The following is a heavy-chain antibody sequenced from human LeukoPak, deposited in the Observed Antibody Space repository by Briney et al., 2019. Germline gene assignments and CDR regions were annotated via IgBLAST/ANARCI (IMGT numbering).Heavy chain of an antibody. V-gene: IGHV3-9*01. CDR2: ISWNSGSI. CDR3: AKGRLHIVATLFES. CDR1: GFTFDDCA. Sequence: GGSLRLSCAASGFTFDDCAMHWVRQAPGRGLEWVSSISWNSGSIGYEDSVKGRFTISRDNAKNALYLQMDSLRPEDTALYYCAKGRLHIVATLFESWGQGTLVTVSS. J-gene: IGHJ4*02. D-gene: IGHD5-12*01.